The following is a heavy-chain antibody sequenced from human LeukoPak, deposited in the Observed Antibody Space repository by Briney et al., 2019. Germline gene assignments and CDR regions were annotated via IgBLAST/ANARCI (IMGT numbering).Heavy chain of an antibody. CDR3: ARNGYNFHFDY. Sequence: GGSLRLSCAASGFTVSSNYMSWVRQAPGKGLEWVSTIYSGDDTYYADSVKGRFTISRGISKNTLYLQMNSLRAEDTAVYYCARNGYNFHFDYWGQGTLVTISP. V-gene: IGHV3-66*01. CDR1: GFTVSSNY. CDR2: IYSGDDT. D-gene: IGHD5-24*01. J-gene: IGHJ4*02.